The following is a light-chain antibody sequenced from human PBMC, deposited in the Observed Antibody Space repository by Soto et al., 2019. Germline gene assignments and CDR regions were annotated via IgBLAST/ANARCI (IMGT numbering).Light chain of an antibody. CDR2: EVN. Sequence: QSALTQPASVSGSPGQSITISCTGTSSDVGTNNFVSWYQHHPGKAPKLIIFEVNNRPSGVSNRFSGSKSGNTASLTISRLQTEDEADYYCSSYTISNTPYVFGTGTKLTVL. V-gene: IGLV2-14*01. J-gene: IGLJ1*01. CDR1: SSDVGTNNF. CDR3: SSYTISNTPYV.